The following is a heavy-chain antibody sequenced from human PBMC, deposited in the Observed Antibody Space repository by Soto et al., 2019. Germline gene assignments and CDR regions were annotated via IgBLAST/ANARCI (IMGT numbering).Heavy chain of an antibody. D-gene: IGHD3-10*01. CDR1: GDTFTTYD. V-gene: IGHV1-8*01. J-gene: IGHJ4*02. CDR2: INPNSGNV. Sequence: ASVKVSCKASGDTFTTYDINWVRQATGHGLEWMGWINPNSGNVGYAQRFQGRVTMTRDTAIRTAYMEVSSLRSDDTAVYYCARGRASGSYYLLDYWGQGTLVTVSS. CDR3: ARGRASGSYYLLDY.